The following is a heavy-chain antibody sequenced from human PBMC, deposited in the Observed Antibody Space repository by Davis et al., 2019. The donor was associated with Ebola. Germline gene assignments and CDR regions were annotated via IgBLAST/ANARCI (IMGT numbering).Heavy chain of an antibody. V-gene: IGHV3-48*03. J-gene: IGHJ6*02. CDR3: ARPMVRGRNYYYGMDV. Sequence: GESLKISCAASGFTFSSYEMNWVRQAPGKGLEWVSYISSSGSTIYYADSVKGRFTISRDNAKNSLYLQMNSLRAEDTAVYYCARPMVRGRNYYYGMDVWGQGTTVTVSS. CDR1: GFTFSSYE. D-gene: IGHD3-10*01. CDR2: ISSSGSTI.